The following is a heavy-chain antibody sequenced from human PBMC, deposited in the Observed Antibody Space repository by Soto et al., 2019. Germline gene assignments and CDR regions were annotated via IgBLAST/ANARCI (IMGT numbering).Heavy chain of an antibody. Sequence: QVQLVESGGGVVQPGRSLRLSCAASGFTFSSYAMHWVRQAPGKGLEWVAVISYDGSNKYYADSVKGRFTISRDNSKNTLYLQMNSLRAEDTAVYYCARAGFMVRGAHQELYYYYGMDVW. D-gene: IGHD3-10*01. V-gene: IGHV3-30-3*01. J-gene: IGHJ6*01. CDR3: ARAGFMVRGAHQELYYYYGMDV. CDR2: ISYDGSNK. CDR1: GFTFSSYA.